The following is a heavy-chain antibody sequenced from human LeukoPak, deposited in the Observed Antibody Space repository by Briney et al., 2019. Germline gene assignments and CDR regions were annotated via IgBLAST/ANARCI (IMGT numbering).Heavy chain of an antibody. Sequence: PGGSLRLSCAASGFTFSSYAMSWVRQAPGKGLEWVSAISGSGGSTYYADSVKGRFTISRDNSKNTLYLQMNSLRAEDTAVYYCAREGPSSQIYYYYGMDVWGQGTTVTVSS. D-gene: IGHD6-13*01. CDR3: AREGPSSQIYYYYGMDV. V-gene: IGHV3-23*01. J-gene: IGHJ6*02. CDR2: ISGSGGST. CDR1: GFTFSSYA.